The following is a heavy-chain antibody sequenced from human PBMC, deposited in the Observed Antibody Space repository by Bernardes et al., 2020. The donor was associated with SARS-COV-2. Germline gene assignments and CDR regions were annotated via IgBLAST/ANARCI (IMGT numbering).Heavy chain of an antibody. V-gene: IGHV1-8*01. CDR1: GYTFTAYD. CDR2: MSPNSGNT. D-gene: IGHD1-26*01. CDR3: AIMMVGPTNYYYYGMDV. Sequence: ASVKVSCMTSGYTFTAYDISWVRQATGQGLEWMGWMSPNSGNTGYAQKFQGRVTMTRDTSISTAYMELTSLTSDDTAVYFCAIMMVGPTNYYYYGMDVWGQGTTVTVSS. J-gene: IGHJ6*02.